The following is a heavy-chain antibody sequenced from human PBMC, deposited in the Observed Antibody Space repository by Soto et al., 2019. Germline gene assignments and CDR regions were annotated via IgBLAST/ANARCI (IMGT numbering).Heavy chain of an antibody. D-gene: IGHD2-21*02. CDR3: ARDKHIVVVTAMVY. CDR2: ISAYNGNT. V-gene: IGHV1-18*01. Sequence: ASVKVSCKASGYTFTSYGISWVRQAPGQGLEWMGWISAYNGNTNYAQKLQGRGTMTTDTSTSTAYMELRSLRSDDTAVYYCARDKHIVVVTAMVYWGQGTLVTVSS. J-gene: IGHJ4*02. CDR1: GYTFTSYG.